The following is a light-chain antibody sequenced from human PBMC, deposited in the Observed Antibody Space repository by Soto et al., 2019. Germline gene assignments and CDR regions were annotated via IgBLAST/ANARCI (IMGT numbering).Light chain of an antibody. CDR1: QSISSW. CDR3: QQRSSRNT. Sequence: DIQMTQSPSTLSASVGDRVTITCRASQSISSWVAWYQQKPGKGPKLLIYKASHLESGVPSRFSGSGSGTDFNLTISRLEPEDFGIYYCQQRSSRNTFGQGTKLEIK. V-gene: IGKV1-5*03. CDR2: KAS. J-gene: IGKJ2*01.